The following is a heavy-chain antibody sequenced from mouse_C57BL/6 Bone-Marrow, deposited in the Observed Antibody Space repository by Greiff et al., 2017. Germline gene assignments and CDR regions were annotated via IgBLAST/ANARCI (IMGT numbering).Heavy chain of an antibody. D-gene: IGHD1-1*01. V-gene: IGHV2-9-1*01. Sequence: VKLQESGPGLVAPSQSLSITCTVSGFSLTSYAISWVRQPPGKGLEWLGVIWTGGGTNYNSALKSRLSISKDNSKSQVFLKMNSLQTDDTARYYCAREFITTVVGGYFDVWGTGTTVTVSS. CDR1: GFSLTSYA. CDR3: AREFITTVVGGYFDV. CDR2: IWTGGGT. J-gene: IGHJ1*03.